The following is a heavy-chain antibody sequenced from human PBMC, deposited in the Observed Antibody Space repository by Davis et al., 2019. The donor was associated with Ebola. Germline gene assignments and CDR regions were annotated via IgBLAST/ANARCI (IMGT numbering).Heavy chain of an antibody. J-gene: IGHJ4*02. CDR1: GFTFSSYW. Sequence: PGGSLRLSCAASGFTFSSYWMSWVRQAPGKGLEWVANIKQDGSEKYYVDSVKGRFTISRDNSKNTLYLQMNSLRAEDTAVYYCAKDATIFGVVIIRPYFDYWGQGTLVTVSS. CDR3: AKDATIFGVVIIRPYFDY. V-gene: IGHV3-7*03. D-gene: IGHD3-3*01. CDR2: IKQDGSEK.